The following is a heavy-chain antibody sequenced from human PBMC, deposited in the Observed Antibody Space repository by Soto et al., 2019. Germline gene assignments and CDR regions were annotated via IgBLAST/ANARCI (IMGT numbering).Heavy chain of an antibody. CDR1: GYTLTELS. CDR3: AKDHMVRHGMDA. V-gene: IGHV1-24*01. CDR2: FDPEDGET. Sequence: ASVKVSCKVSGYTLTELSMHWVRQAPGKGLEWMGGFDPEDGETIYAQKFQGRVTMTEDTSTDTAYMELSSLRSEDTDVYYCAKDHMVRHGMDAWGQGTTVTVSS. D-gene: IGHD3-10*01. J-gene: IGHJ6*02.